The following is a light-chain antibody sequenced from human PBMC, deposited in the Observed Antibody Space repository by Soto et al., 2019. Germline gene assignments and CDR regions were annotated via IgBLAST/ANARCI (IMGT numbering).Light chain of an antibody. V-gene: IGLV2-18*02. Sequence: QSALTQPPSVSGSPGQSVTISCTGTSSDIGIYDRVSWYQQTPGTAPKLMIYEVTNRPSGVPDRFSGSKSGTTASLTISGLQADDEAGYYCSSYTSSNTVLFGGGTKLTVL. CDR3: SSYTSSNTVL. CDR2: EVT. J-gene: IGLJ2*01. CDR1: SSDIGIYDR.